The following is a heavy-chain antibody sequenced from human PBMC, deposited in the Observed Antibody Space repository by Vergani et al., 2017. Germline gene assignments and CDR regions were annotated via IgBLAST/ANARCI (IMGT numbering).Heavy chain of an antibody. Sequence: QVQLQESGPGLEKPSQTLSLTCNVSGGSISSGGYYWSWIRQHPGKGLEWMGYIYYSGSTYYNQSLTSRVIISVDTSNNHFSLKLSSVTAADTAMYYCARDCGYYDSSGYYVDAVRRFDPWGQGTLVTVSS. V-gene: IGHV4-31*03. CDR3: ARDCGYYDSSGYYVDAVRRFDP. CDR2: IYYSGST. D-gene: IGHD3-22*01. J-gene: IGHJ5*02. CDR1: GGSISSGGYY.